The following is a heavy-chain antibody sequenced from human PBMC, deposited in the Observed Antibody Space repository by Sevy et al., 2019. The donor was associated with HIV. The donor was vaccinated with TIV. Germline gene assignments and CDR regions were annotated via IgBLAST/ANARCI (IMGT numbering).Heavy chain of an antibody. J-gene: IGHJ6*02. CDR3: ARDQGGDGYNWGYYYYGMDV. CDR1: GGSISSYY. Sequence: SETLSLTCTVSGGSISSYYWSWIRQPAGKGLEWIGRIYTSGSTNYNPSLKSRVTMSVDTSKNQFSLKLGSVTAADTAVYYCARDQGGDGYNWGYYYYGMDVWGQGTTVTVSS. V-gene: IGHV4-4*07. D-gene: IGHD5-12*01. CDR2: IYTSGST.